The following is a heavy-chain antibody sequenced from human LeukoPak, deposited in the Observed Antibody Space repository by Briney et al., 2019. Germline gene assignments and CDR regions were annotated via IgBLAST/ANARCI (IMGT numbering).Heavy chain of an antibody. Sequence: GGSLRLSCAASGFTFSSYAMTWVRQAPGKGLEWVSAISGSGGSTYYADSVKGRFTSSRDNSKNTLYLQIHSLRVEDTAVFYCAKNLGQQLISHLDVWGKGTTVTVSS. CDR1: GFTFSSYA. J-gene: IGHJ6*04. D-gene: IGHD6-13*01. V-gene: IGHV3-23*01. CDR2: ISGSGGST. CDR3: AKNLGQQLISHLDV.